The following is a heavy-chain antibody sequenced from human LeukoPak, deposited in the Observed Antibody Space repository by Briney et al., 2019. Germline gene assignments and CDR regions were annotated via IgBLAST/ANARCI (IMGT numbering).Heavy chain of an antibody. V-gene: IGHV3-21*06. CDR2: ISGSGDYI. D-gene: IGHD3-10*01. Sequence: PGGSLRLSCAASGFIFSTYDMNWVRQAPGKGLEWVSSISGSGDYIYYADSVKGRFTISRDNAKNSLFLQMDSLRAQDTAVYYCARGESGVSDYWGQGTLVTVSS. CDR3: ARGESGVSDY. J-gene: IGHJ4*02. CDR1: GFIFSTYD.